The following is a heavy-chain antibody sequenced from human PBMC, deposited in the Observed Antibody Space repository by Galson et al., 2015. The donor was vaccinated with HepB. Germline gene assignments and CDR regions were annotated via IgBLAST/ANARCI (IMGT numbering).Heavy chain of an antibody. D-gene: IGHD3-22*01. CDR3: ARDFYYDSSGAFDY. CDR1: GYTFTGYY. Sequence: SVKVSCKASGYTFTGYYMHWVRQAPGQGLEWMGWINPNSGGTNYAQKFQGRVTMTRDTSISTAYMELSRLRSDDTAVYYCARDFYYDSSGAFDYWGQGILVTVSS. CDR2: INPNSGGT. V-gene: IGHV1-2*02. J-gene: IGHJ4*02.